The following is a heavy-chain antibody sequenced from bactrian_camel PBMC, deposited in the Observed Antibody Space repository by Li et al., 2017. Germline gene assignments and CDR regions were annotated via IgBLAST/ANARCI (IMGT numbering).Heavy chain of an antibody. J-gene: IGHJ6*01. V-gene: IGHV3S40*01. CDR3: AAAVITGFGGLLKFLSGRADFGY. CDR1: GYDFRGRC. CDR2: IYSTTGNT. Sequence: DVQLVESGGGSVQAGGSLRLSCAASGYDFRGRCMAWFRQAPGKEREGVAAIYSTTGNTYYADSVKGRFTIAHANANNTVYLQMNSLKPEDTAMYYCAAAVITGFGGLLKFLSGRADFGYWGQGTQVTVS. D-gene: IGHD3*01.